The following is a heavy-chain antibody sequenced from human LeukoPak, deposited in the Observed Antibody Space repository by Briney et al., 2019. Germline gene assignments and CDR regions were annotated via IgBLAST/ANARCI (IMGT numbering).Heavy chain of an antibody. CDR2: IYSGGST. CDR1: GFTVSSNY. CDR3: ASLDAEYFQH. Sequence: GGSLRLSCAASGFTVSSNYMSWVRQAPGKGLEWVSVIYSGGSTYYADSVKGRFTISRHNSKDTLYLQMNSLRAEDTAVYYCASLDAEYFQHWGQGTLVTVSS. V-gene: IGHV3-53*04. J-gene: IGHJ1*01.